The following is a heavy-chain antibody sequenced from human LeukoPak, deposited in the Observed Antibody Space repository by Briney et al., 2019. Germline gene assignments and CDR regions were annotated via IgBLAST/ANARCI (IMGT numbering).Heavy chain of an antibody. D-gene: IGHD6-13*01. CDR2: IDHSGST. Sequence: SETLSLTCTVSGGSISSYYWSWIRQPPGKGLEWIGYIDHSGSTNYNPSLKSRVTISVDTSKNQFSLKVSSVTAADTAVYYCARRGIAAAGRENDAFDVWGQGTMVTVSS. CDR3: ARRGIAAAGRENDAFDV. V-gene: IGHV4-59*08. J-gene: IGHJ3*01. CDR1: GGSISSYY.